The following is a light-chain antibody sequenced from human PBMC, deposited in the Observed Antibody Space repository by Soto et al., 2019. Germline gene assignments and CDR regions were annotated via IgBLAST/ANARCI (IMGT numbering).Light chain of an antibody. CDR1: SSDVGAYNY. Sequence: SALTQPASVSGSPGQSITISCTGTSSDVGAYNYVSWYQQHPGKAPKLMIFEVSDRPSGVSNRFSGSKSGNTASLTISGLQPEDEADYYCSSYTSSNTLVFGGGTKLTVL. CDR2: EVS. J-gene: IGLJ2*01. V-gene: IGLV2-14*01. CDR3: SSYTSSNTLV.